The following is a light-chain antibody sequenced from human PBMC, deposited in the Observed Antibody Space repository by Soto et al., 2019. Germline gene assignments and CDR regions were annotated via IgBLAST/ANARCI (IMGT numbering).Light chain of an antibody. J-gene: IGKJ1*01. CDR1: QSISNH. Sequence: DIQMTQSPSTLSASVGDRVTITCRASQSISNHLNWYQQKPGKAPKLLIYSTSTLQSGVPSRFSGSGSGTEFTLTISSLQPDDFATYYCQQYNSYSRTFGQGTKVDI. V-gene: IGKV1-17*01. CDR2: STS. CDR3: QQYNSYSRT.